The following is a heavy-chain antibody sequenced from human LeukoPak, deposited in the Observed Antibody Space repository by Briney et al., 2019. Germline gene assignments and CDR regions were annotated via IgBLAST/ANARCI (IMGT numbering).Heavy chain of an antibody. J-gene: IGHJ4*02. V-gene: IGHV3-23*01. CDR2: ITSSANST. CDR1: GFTFSNYA. Sequence: GGSLRLSCAASGFTFSNYAMSWVRQTPGKGLEWVSSITSSANSTFYADSVKGRFTNSRDNSKKTLYLQMNSLRAEDTALYYCARDPGPNYFDYWGQGTLVSVSS. CDR3: ARDPGPNYFDY.